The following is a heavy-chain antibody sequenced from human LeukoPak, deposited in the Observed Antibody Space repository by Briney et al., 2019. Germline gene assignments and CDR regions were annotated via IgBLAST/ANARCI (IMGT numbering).Heavy chain of an antibody. D-gene: IGHD3-22*01. V-gene: IGHV3-7*01. CDR2: IKQDGSEK. Sequence: GGSLRLSCAASGFTFSSYWVSWVRQAPGKGLEWVANIKQDGSEKYYVDSVKGRFTISRDNAKNSLYLQMNSLRAEDTAVYYCARFLRYYYDSSGYYYGMDVWGQGTTVTVSS. CDR3: ARFLRYYYDSSGYYYGMDV. CDR1: GFTFSSYW. J-gene: IGHJ6*02.